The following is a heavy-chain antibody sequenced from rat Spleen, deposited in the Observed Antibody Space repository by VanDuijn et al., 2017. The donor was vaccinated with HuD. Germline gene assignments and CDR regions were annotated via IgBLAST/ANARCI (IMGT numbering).Heavy chain of an antibody. CDR1: GYSITSAYR. J-gene: IGHJ2*01. Sequence: EVQLQESGPGLVKPSQSLSLTCSVSGYSITSAYRWNWIRKFPGNKLEWMGYINSAGSTNYNPSLKSRIPITRDTSKNQFFLQLNSVTTEDTATYYCARASWDDFDYWGQGVMVTVSS. V-gene: IGHV3-3*01. CDR2: INSAGST. CDR3: ARASWDDFDY. D-gene: IGHD1-12*01.